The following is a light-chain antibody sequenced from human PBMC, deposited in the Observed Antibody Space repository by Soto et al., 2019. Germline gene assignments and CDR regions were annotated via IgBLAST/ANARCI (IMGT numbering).Light chain of an antibody. CDR1: SSDVGGYNY. Sequence: QSALTQPASVSGSPGQSITISCTGTSSDVGGYNYVSWYQQHPDKAPKLMIYVVSNRPSGVSNRFSGSKSGNTASLTISGPQAEDEAHYYCSSYTSSATPYVFGTGTKLTVL. V-gene: IGLV2-14*01. CDR3: SSYTSSATPYV. CDR2: VVS. J-gene: IGLJ1*01.